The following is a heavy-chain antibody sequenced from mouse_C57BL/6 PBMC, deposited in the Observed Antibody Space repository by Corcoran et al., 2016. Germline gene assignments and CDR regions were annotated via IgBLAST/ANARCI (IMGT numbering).Heavy chain of an antibody. CDR1: GYTFTTYG. Sequence: QIQLVQSGPELKKPGETVKISCKASGYTFTTYGMSWVKQAPGKGLKWMGWINTYSGVPTYADDFKGRFAFSLETSASTAYLQINNLKNEDTATYFCARGPYSNYWYFDVWGTGTTVTVSS. D-gene: IGHD2-5*01. CDR3: ARGPYSNYWYFDV. CDR2: INTYSGVP. V-gene: IGHV9-3*01. J-gene: IGHJ1*03.